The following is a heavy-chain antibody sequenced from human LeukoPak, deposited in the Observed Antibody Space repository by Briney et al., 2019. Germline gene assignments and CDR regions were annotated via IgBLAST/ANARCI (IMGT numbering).Heavy chain of an antibody. V-gene: IGHV1-18*01. CDR3: ARDYDFWSGPPGY. CDR2: ISAYNGNT. D-gene: IGHD3-3*01. Sequence: GESLKISCKGSGYSFTSYGISWVRQAPGQGLEWMGWISAYNGNTNYAQKLQGRVTMTTDTSTSTAYMELRSLRSDDTAVYYCARDYDFWSGPPGYWGQGTLVTVSS. CDR1: GYSFTSYG. J-gene: IGHJ4*02.